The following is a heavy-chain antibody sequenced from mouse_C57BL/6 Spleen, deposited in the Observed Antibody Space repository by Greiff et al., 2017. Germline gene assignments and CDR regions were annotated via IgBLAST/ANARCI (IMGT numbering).Heavy chain of an antibody. D-gene: IGHD2-4*01. V-gene: IGHV3-1*01. Sequence: EVHLVESGPGMVKPSQSLSLTCTVTGYSITSGYDWHWIRHFPGNKLEWMGYISYSGSTNYNPSLKSRISITHDTSKNHFFLKLNSVTTEDTATYYCARGDDSSWFAYWGQGTLVTVSA. CDR2: ISYSGST. J-gene: IGHJ3*01. CDR1: GYSITSGYD. CDR3: ARGDDSSWFAY.